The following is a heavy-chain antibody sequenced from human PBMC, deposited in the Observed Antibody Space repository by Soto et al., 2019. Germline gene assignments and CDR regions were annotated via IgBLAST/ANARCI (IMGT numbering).Heavy chain of an antibody. Sequence: QVQLVQSGAEVKKPGASVKVSCKASGYTFTSYGISWVRQAPGQGLEWMGWISAYDGNTNYAQKLQGRVTMTTDTTTSTAYREQRSVRSDDTAVYSCARGSKGGGYLDYGGQGTLVTVSS. D-gene: IGHD3-10*01. CDR1: GYTFTSYG. CDR3: ARGSKGGGYLDY. V-gene: IGHV1-18*01. J-gene: IGHJ4*02. CDR2: ISAYDGNT.